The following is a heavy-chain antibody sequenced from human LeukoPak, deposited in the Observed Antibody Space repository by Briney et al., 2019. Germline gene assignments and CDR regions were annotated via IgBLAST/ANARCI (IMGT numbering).Heavy chain of an antibody. Sequence: GGSLRLSCAASGFTFSSYSMNWVRQAPGKGLEWVSSISSSSSYIYYADPVKGRFTISRDNAKDSLYLQMNSLRAEDTAVYYCARPLYYYDSSGYYYVGYWGQGTLVTVSS. D-gene: IGHD3-22*01. CDR3: ARPLYYYDSSGYYYVGY. V-gene: IGHV3-21*01. CDR2: ISSSSSYI. J-gene: IGHJ4*02. CDR1: GFTFSSYS.